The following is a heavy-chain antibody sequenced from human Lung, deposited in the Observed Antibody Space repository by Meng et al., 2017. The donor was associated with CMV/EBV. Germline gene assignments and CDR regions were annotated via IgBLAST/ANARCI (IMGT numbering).Heavy chain of an antibody. Sequence: SCPSSGFTFSSYSMNWVRQAPGKGLEWVSSISSSSSYIYYADSVKGRFTISRDNAKNSLYLQMNSLRAEDTAVYYCARDLRGYSGYDYPYYYYGMDVXGQGXTVTVSS. D-gene: IGHD5-12*01. V-gene: IGHV3-21*01. J-gene: IGHJ6*02. CDR1: GFTFSSYS. CDR3: ARDLRGYSGYDYPYYYYGMDV. CDR2: ISSSSSYI.